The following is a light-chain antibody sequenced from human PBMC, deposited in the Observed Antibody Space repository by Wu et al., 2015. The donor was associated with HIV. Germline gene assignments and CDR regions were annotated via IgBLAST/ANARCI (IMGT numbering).Light chain of an antibody. CDR2: DAY. CDR3: QQYTNWLPLT. CDR1: QDVSRS. V-gene: IGKV3-15*01. J-gene: IGKJ4*01. Sequence: ELLMTQSPATLSVSPGERATLSCRASQDVSRSVAWYQQRPGQAPRLLIYDAYTRAAGIPARFAGSGFGTDFTLTISGLRSDDVAVYFCQQYTNWLPLTFGGGTRVEIK.